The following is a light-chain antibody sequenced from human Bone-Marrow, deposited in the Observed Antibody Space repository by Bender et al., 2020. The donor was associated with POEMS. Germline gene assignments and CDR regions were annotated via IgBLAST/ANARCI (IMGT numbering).Light chain of an antibody. CDR2: EGS. V-gene: IGLV2-23*03. CDR1: RSDVGNYNL. Sequence: QSALTQPASVSGSPGQSITISCTGTRSDVGNYNLVSWYQQHPGKAPKLMIYEGSKRPSGVSDRFSGSKSGNTASLTISGLQAEDEANYYCCSYAGTSTFVFGGGTKVTVL. J-gene: IGLJ2*01. CDR3: CSYAGTSTFV.